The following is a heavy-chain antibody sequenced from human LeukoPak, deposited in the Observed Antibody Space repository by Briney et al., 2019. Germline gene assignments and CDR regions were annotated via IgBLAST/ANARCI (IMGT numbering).Heavy chain of an antibody. J-gene: IGHJ5*02. CDR2: IKSKVDGETT. CDR1: GFTFSSAW. V-gene: IGHV3-15*01. CDR3: SRRFWTGYYDP. D-gene: IGHD3/OR15-3a*01. Sequence: GGSHRLSCAASGFTFSSAWMTWVRQAPGKGLEYVARIKSKVDGETTDYIAPVKGRFIISRDDSKNTLYLQMNSLRTEDTAVYYCSRRFWTGYYDPWGQGTLVTVSS.